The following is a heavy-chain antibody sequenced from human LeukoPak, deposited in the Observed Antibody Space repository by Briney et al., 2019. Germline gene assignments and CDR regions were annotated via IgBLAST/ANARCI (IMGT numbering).Heavy chain of an antibody. D-gene: IGHD3-10*01. V-gene: IGHV4-39*01. CDR3: ARQPGTYYGSGSYGGFDY. J-gene: IGHJ4*02. CDR2: IYYSGST. CDR1: GGSISSSSYY. Sequence: PSETLSLTCTVSGGSISSSSYYWGWIRQPPGKGLEWIGSIYYSGSTYYNPSLKSRVTISVDTSKNQFSLKLSSVTAADTAVYYCARQPGTYYGSGSYGGFDYWGQGTLVTVSS.